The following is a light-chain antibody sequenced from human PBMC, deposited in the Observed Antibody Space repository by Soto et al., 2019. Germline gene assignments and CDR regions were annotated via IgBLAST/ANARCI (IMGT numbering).Light chain of an antibody. Sequence: DIQMTQSPSSLSASLGDRVTITCRASQGIKNWLAWYQQKPEKAPKSLIVSASTLQSGVPSRFSGSGYGTEFTLTITNLQPEDIAVYYCQQYSRYPPTFGGGTKVEIK. CDR1: QGIKNW. CDR2: SAS. V-gene: IGKV1D-16*01. CDR3: QQYSRYPPT. J-gene: IGKJ4*01.